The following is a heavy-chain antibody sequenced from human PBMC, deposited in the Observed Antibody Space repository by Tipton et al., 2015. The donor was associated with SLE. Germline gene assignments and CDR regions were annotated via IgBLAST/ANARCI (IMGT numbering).Heavy chain of an antibody. CDR3: ASDLDGDRDAFNI. J-gene: IGHJ3*02. D-gene: IGHD7-27*01. V-gene: IGHV5-10-1*01. Sequence: QLVQSGAEVKKPGESLRISCKGSGDTFTNYWITWMRQMPGKGLEWMGRIDPSDSYTDYRPSLLGHVTISADNSINTAYLHWSSLNASDTAMYYCASDLDGDRDAFNIWGQGTMVTVSS. CDR2: IDPSDSYT. CDR1: GDTFTNYW.